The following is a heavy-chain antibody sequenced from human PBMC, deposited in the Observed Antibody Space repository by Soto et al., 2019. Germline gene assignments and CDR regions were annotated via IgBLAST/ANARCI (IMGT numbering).Heavy chain of an antibody. V-gene: IGHV1-69*13. CDR3: ARVYNYDILTGYSDYFDY. D-gene: IGHD3-9*01. CDR2: IIPIFGTA. Sequence: SVKVSCKASGGTFSSYAISWVRQAPGQGLEWMGGIIPIFGTANYAQKFQGRVTITADESTSTAYMELSSLRSEDTAVYYCARVYNYDILTGYSDYFDYWGQGTLVTVSS. CDR1: GGTFSSYA. J-gene: IGHJ4*02.